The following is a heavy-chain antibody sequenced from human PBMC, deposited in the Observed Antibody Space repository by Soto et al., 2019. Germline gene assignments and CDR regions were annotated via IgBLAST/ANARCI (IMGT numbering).Heavy chain of an antibody. J-gene: IGHJ4*02. Sequence: SLRLSCAASGFTFSDHYMDWVRQAPGKGLEWVGRSRNKANAYTTEYAASVKGRFTVSRDESKNSLYLQMNSLRTEDTAMYYCARDSRAVAGFDSWGQGTLVTVSS. CDR1: GFTFSDHY. CDR2: SRNKANAYTT. V-gene: IGHV3-72*01. D-gene: IGHD6-19*01. CDR3: ARDSRAVAGFDS.